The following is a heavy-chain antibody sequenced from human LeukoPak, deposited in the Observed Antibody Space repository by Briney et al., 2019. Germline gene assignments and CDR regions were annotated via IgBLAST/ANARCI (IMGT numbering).Heavy chain of an antibody. J-gene: IGHJ4*02. CDR1: GGSVSSGSYY. CDR2: IYYSGST. CDR3: ARVLPDPGEFDY. D-gene: IGHD3-10*01. V-gene: IGHV4-61*01. Sequence: PSEILSLTCTVSGGSVSSGSYYWSWIRQPPGKGLKWIGYIYYSGSTNYNPSLKSRVTISVDTSKNQFSLKLSSVTAADTAVYYCARVLPDPGEFDYWGQGTLVTVSS.